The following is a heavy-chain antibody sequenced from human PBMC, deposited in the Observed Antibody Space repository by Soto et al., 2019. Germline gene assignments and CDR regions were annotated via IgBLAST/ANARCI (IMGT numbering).Heavy chain of an antibody. V-gene: IGHV3-13*01. CDR1: GFTFSSHD. Sequence: EVQLVESGGGLVQPGGSLRLSCAASGFTFSSHDMHWVRQVTGKGLECVSGIDSAGDAKYPASVKGRFTISRENAKNSLHLQMNSLRAGDTAVYYCARGGIRGVSWNWFDTWGQGTLVTVSS. J-gene: IGHJ5*02. CDR2: IDSAGDA. CDR3: ARGGIRGVSWNWFDT. D-gene: IGHD3-10*01.